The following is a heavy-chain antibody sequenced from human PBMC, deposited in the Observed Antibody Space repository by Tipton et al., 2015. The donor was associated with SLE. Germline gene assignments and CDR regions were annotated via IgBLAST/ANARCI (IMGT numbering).Heavy chain of an antibody. CDR2: ISGSGGST. CDR3: AREAAAGRYYYYYYMDV. V-gene: IGHV3-23*01. D-gene: IGHD6-13*01. J-gene: IGHJ6*03. Sequence: LRLSCAASGFTFSSYAMSWVRQAPGKGLEWVSAISGSGGSTYYADSVKGRFTISRDNSKNTLYLQMNSLRAEDTAVYYCAREAAAGRYYYYYYMDVWGKGTTVTVSS. CDR1: GFTFSSYA.